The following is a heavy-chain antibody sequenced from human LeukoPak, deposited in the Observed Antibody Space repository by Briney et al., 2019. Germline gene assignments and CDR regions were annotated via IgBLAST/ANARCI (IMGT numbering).Heavy chain of an antibody. V-gene: IGHV4-39*01. CDR3: ARAPIVGATTGFDY. J-gene: IGHJ4*02. D-gene: IGHD1-26*01. CDR1: GGSISSSSYY. Sequence: SETLSPTCTVSGGSISSSSYYWGWIRQPPGKGLEWIGSIYYSGSTYYNPSLKSRVTISVDTSKNQFSLKLSSVTAADTAVYYCARAPIVGATTGFDYWGQGTLVTVSS. CDR2: IYYSGST.